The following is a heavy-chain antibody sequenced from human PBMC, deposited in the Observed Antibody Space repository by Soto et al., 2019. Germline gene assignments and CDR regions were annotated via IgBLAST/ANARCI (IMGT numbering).Heavy chain of an antibody. Sequence: QVQLVQSGAEVKKPGASVKVSCKASGYTFTSYYMHWVRQAPGQGLEWMGIINPSGGSTSYAQKFQGRVTMTRDTSTSTVYMELSILRSEDTAVYYCARALGLGGYNIDAFDIWGQGTMVTVSS. D-gene: IGHD5-12*01. CDR1: GYTFTSYY. CDR3: ARALGLGGYNIDAFDI. CDR2: INPSGGST. V-gene: IGHV1-46*03. J-gene: IGHJ3*02.